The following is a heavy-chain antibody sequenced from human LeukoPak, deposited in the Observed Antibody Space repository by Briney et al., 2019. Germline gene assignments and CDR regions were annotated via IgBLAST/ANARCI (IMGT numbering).Heavy chain of an antibody. D-gene: IGHD2-2*01. CDR2: IYHSGST. CDR3: ASTVVVVPAASPGVHYYYMDV. Sequence: SETLSLTCAVSGYSISSGYYWGWIRQPPGKGLEWIGSIYHSGSTYYNPSLKSRVTISVDTSKNQFCLKLSSVTAADTAVYYCASTVVVVPAASPGVHYYYMDVWGKGTTVTVSS. V-gene: IGHV4-38-2*01. J-gene: IGHJ6*03. CDR1: GYSISSGYY.